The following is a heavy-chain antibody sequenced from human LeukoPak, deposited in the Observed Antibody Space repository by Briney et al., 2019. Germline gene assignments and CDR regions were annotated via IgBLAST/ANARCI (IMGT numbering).Heavy chain of an antibody. CDR2: IWYDGSNK. J-gene: IGHJ4*02. CDR1: GFIFSGYG. D-gene: IGHD1-7*01. CDR3: AKVSNWNYVYFDY. Sequence: GRSLRLSCAASGFIFSGYGMHWVRQAPGKGLEWVAVIWYDGSNKYYADSVKGRFTISRDNSKNTLYLQMNSLRAEDTAVYYCAKVSNWNYVYFDYWGQGTLVTVSS. V-gene: IGHV3-33*06.